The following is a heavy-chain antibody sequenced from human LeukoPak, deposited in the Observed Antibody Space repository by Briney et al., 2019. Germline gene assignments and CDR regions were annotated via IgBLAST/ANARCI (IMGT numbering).Heavy chain of an antibody. D-gene: IGHD4-17*01. CDR1: GGSISSGGYY. CDR2: IYYSGST. Sequence: SETLSLTCTVSGGSISSGGYYWSWTRQHPGKGLEWIGYIYYSGSTYYNPSLKSRVTISVDTSKNQFSLKLSSVTAADTAVYYCARWGAYGDDAFDIWGQGTMVTVSS. V-gene: IGHV4-31*03. CDR3: ARWGAYGDDAFDI. J-gene: IGHJ3*02.